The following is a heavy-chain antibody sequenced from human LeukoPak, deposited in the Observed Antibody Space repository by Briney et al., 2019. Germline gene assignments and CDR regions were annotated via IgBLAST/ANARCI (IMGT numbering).Heavy chain of an antibody. V-gene: IGHV2-5*01. CDR2: IYWNDDK. D-gene: IGHD3-22*01. CDR3: AHLDYYDSSGYYSNLHNWFDP. CDR1: GFSLSTSGVG. Sequence: SGPTLLKPTPTLTLTCTFSGFSLSTSGVGVGWIRQPPGKALGWLSLIYWNDDKRYSPSLKSRLTITKDTSKNQVVLTMTNMDPVDTATSYCAHLDYYDSSGYYSNLHNWFDPWGQGTLVTVSS. J-gene: IGHJ5*02.